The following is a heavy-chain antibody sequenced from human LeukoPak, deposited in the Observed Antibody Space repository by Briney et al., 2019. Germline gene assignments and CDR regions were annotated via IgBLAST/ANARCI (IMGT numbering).Heavy chain of an antibody. Sequence: ASVKVSCKASGYTFTSYDINWVRQAPGQGLEWMGWTSAYNGNTNYAQKLQGRVTMTTDAPTSTAYMELRSLRSDDTAVYYCAREVAGTRGLNYYYYMDVWGKGTTVTVSS. D-gene: IGHD6-19*01. J-gene: IGHJ6*03. V-gene: IGHV1-18*01. CDR3: AREVAGTRGLNYYYYMDV. CDR2: TSAYNGNT. CDR1: GYTFTSYD.